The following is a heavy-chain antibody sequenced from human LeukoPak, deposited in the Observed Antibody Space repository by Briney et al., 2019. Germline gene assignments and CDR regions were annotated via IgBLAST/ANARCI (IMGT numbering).Heavy chain of an antibody. V-gene: IGHV3-53*01. CDR2: IYSGGST. CDR3: ARGGLVGGFFFDY. CDR1: GFTVSSNY. J-gene: IGHJ4*02. Sequence: GGSLKLSCAASGFTVSSNYMSGVRQAPGKGLEWVSVIYSGGSTYYADSVKGRFTISRDNSKNTLYLQMDSLRAEDTAVYYCARGGLVGGFFFDYWGQGTLVTVSS. D-gene: IGHD2-8*02.